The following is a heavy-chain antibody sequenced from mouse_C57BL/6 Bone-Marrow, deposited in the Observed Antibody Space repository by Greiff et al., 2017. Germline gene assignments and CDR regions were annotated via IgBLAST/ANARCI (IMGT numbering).Heavy chain of an antibody. Sequence: EVQLQQPGPGLVKPSQSLSLTCSVTGYSITSGYYWNWIRQFPGNKLEWKGYITYDGSNNYNPSLKNRISLTRDTSKNQFFLKLNSVTTEDTATYYCARRYFDVWGTGTTVTVSS. CDR3: ARRYFDV. CDR2: ITYDGSN. CDR1: GYSITSGYY. J-gene: IGHJ1*03. V-gene: IGHV3-6*01.